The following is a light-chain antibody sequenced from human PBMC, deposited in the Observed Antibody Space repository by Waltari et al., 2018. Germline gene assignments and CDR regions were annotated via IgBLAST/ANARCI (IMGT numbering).Light chain of an antibody. CDR2: DAS. CDR1: RSVYIY. J-gene: IGKJ1*01. V-gene: IGKV3-11*01. CDR3: QQRNNWPRT. Sequence: EILLTQSPATLSLNPGATATLSCRASRSVYIYLSWYQQRPGQAPRLLLSDASTRATGTTARFSGGGVGTDFTLTISSLEPEDFAVYYGQQRNNWPRTCGQGTTV.